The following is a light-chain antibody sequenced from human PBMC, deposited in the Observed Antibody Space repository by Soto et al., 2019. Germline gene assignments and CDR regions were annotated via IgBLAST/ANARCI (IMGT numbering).Light chain of an antibody. CDR1: SGHSSYA. V-gene: IGLV4-69*01. Sequence: QSALTQWPSASASLGASVKLTCTLSSGHSSYAIAWHQQQPEKGPRFLMWLNSDGSHNKGYGIPDRFSGSSSGAERYLTISSLQSEDEADYYCQTWGTDVSVFGGGTQLTVL. CDR2: LNSDGSH. J-gene: IGLJ7*01. CDR3: QTWGTDVSV.